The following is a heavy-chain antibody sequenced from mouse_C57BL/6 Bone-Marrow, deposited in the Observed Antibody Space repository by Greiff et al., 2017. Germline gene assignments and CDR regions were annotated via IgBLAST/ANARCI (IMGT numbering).Heavy chain of an antibody. CDR3: AREGYDYPWFAY. J-gene: IGHJ3*01. CDR1: GYTFTSYW. V-gene: IGHV1-69*01. D-gene: IGHD2-4*01. CDR2: IDPSDSYT. Sequence: QVQLQQPGAELVMPGASVKLSCKASGYTFTSYWMHWVKQRPGQGLEWIGEIDPSDSYTNYNQKFKGKSTLTVDKSSSTAYMQLSSLTSEDSEVYYCAREGYDYPWFAYWGQGTLVTVSA.